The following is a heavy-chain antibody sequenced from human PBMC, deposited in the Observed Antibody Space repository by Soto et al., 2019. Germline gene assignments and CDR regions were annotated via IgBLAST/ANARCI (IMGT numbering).Heavy chain of an antibody. V-gene: IGHV1-3*01. Sequence: GASVKVSCKASGYTFTSYAMHWVRQAPGQRLEWMGWINAGNGNTKYSQKFQGRVTITRDTSASTAYMELSSLRSEDTAVYYCAIQYSSSWYPTSYYYYGMDVWGQGTTVTVSS. J-gene: IGHJ6*02. CDR3: AIQYSSSWYPTSYYYYGMDV. D-gene: IGHD6-13*01. CDR2: INAGNGNT. CDR1: GYTFTSYA.